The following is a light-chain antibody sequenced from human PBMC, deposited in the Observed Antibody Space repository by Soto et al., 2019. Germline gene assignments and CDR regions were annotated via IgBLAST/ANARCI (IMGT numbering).Light chain of an antibody. CDR1: SGSVASNY. Sequence: NFMLTQPHSVSESLGKTVTISCTRSSGSVASNYVQWYQQRPGSSPTTVIYADNQSPSGVPDRFSGSIDISPNSASLTLSCLATEEEAEYYCQSSDNFSVVFGGGTKLTVL. CDR3: QSSDNFSVV. CDR2: ADN. V-gene: IGLV6-57*01. J-gene: IGLJ2*01.